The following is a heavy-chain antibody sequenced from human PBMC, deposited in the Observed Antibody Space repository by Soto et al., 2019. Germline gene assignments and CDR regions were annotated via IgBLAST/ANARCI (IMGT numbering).Heavy chain of an antibody. J-gene: IGHJ3*02. CDR1: GGTFGSYA. CDR2: IIPIFGTA. D-gene: IGHD1-26*01. Sequence: SVKVSCKASGGTFGSYAISWVREAPGQGLEWMGGIIPIFGTANYAQKFQGRVTITADESTSTAYMELSSLRSEDTAVYYCAREGWVHAFDIWGQGTMVTVSS. V-gene: IGHV1-69*13. CDR3: AREGWVHAFDI.